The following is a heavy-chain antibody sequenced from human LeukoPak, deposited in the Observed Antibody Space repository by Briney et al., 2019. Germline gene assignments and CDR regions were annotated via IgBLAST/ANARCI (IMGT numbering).Heavy chain of an antibody. J-gene: IGHJ6*02. Sequence: ASVKVSCKASGGTFSSYAISWVRQAPGQGLEWMGGIIPIFGTANYAQKFQGRVTITADESTSTAYMELSSLRSEDTAVYYCARGTTAMDYYYCYGMDVWGQGTTVTVSS. CDR1: GGTFSSYA. D-gene: IGHD5-18*01. V-gene: IGHV1-69*13. CDR3: ARGTTAMDYYYCYGMDV. CDR2: IIPIFGTA.